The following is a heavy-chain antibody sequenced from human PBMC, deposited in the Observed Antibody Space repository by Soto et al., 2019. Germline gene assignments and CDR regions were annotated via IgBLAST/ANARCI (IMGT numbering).Heavy chain of an antibody. CDR3: ARSNWFDP. V-gene: IGHV3-74*01. Sequence: EVHLVESGGGLVQPGGSLRISCAASGFTFSTYWMNWVRQAPGKGLVWVSRINPDGSSTDYADSVEGRFTISRDNAKNTLYLQMNSLRAEDTAVYYCARSNWFDPWGQGTLVTVSS. CDR2: INPDGSST. J-gene: IGHJ5*02. CDR1: GFTFSTYW.